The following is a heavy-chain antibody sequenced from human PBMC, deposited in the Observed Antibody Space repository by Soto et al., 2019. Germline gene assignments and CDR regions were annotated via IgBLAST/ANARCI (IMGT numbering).Heavy chain of an antibody. D-gene: IGHD3-22*01. J-gene: IGHJ5*02. CDR3: ARVKGSGYHNWFDP. CDR2: ISAYNGNT. Sequence: ASVKVSCKASGYTFTSYGISWVRQAPGQGLEWMGWISAYNGNTKYAQKLQGRVTMTTDTSTSTAYMELRSLRSDDTAVYYCARVKGSGYHNWFDPWGQGTLVTAPQ. CDR1: GYTFTSYG. V-gene: IGHV1-18*01.